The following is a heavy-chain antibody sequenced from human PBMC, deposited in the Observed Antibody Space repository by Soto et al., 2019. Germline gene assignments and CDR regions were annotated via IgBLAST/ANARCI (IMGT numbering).Heavy chain of an antibody. Sequence: QVQLVQSGAEVKKPGASVKVSCKASGYMFTGYYMHWVRQVPGQGLEWMGWINPNSGGTNYAQKFQGRVTMTRDTSISTAYMELSRLRSDDTAVYYCARVSSSWQLSGDYWGQGTLVTVSS. D-gene: IGHD6-13*01. CDR1: GYMFTGYY. CDR3: ARVSSSWQLSGDY. V-gene: IGHV1-2*02. J-gene: IGHJ4*02. CDR2: INPNSGGT.